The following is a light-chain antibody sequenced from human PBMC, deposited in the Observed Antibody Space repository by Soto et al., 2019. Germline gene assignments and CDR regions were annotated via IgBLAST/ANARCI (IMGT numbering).Light chain of an antibody. J-gene: IGKJ3*01. Sequence: DIQMTQSPSTLSASVGDRVTITCRASQSISSWLAWYQQKPGKAPKLLIYKASSLESGVPSRFSGSGSGTEFNLTISSLQPDDFATYCCQQYYSYPFSFGPGTEVDIK. CDR3: QQYYSYPFS. CDR2: KAS. CDR1: QSISSW. V-gene: IGKV1-5*03.